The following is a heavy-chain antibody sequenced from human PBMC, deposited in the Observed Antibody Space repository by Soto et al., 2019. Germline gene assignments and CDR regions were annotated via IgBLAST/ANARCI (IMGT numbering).Heavy chain of an antibody. D-gene: IGHD5-18*01. V-gene: IGHV1-18*01. CDR3: AKTFGYSYAIDY. CDR1: GYTFTSYG. J-gene: IGHJ4*02. CDR2: ISAHNGNT. Sequence: QVQLVQSGAEVKKPGASVKVSCKASGYTFTSYGISWVRQAPGQGLEWMGWISAHNGNTNYAQKLQGRVTMTTDTPTSTAYMELRSLRSDATAVYYCAKTFGYSYAIDYWGQGTLVTVSS.